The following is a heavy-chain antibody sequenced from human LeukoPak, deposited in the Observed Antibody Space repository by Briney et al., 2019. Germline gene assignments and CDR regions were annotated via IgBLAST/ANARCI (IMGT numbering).Heavy chain of an antibody. J-gene: IGHJ4*02. CDR2: IIPILGIA. D-gene: IGHD2-21*02. CDR1: GGTFSSYA. Sequence: SVKVSCKASGGTFSSYAISWVRQAPGQGLEWMGRIIPILGIANYAQKFQGRVTITADKSTSTAYMELSSLRSEDTAVYYCAREAYCGGDCYSFDYWGQGTLVTVSS. CDR3: AREAYCGGDCYSFDY. V-gene: IGHV1-69*04.